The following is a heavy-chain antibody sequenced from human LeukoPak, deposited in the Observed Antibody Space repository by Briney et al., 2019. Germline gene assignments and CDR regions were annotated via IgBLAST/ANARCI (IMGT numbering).Heavy chain of an antibody. CDR1: GFTFSSYG. J-gene: IGHJ4*02. Sequence: GRSLRLSCAASGFTFSSYGMHWVRQAPGKGLEWVALISYDGNNEYYADSVKDRFTISRDNTKNTLYLHMNSLRAEDTAVYYCARLFDGVTTFDYWGQGALVTVSS. CDR2: ISYDGNNE. D-gene: IGHD1-1*01. CDR3: ARLFDGVTTFDY. V-gene: IGHV3-30*03.